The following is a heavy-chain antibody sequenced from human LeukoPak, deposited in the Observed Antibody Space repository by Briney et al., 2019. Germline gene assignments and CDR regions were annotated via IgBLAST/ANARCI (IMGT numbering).Heavy chain of an antibody. CDR3: ARGRYSSSHYYGMDV. J-gene: IGHJ6*02. D-gene: IGHD6-13*01. CDR2: IIPILGIA. Sequence: SVKVSCKASVGTFSSYAISWVRQAPGQGLEWMGRIIPILGIANYAQKFQGRVTITADKSTSTAYMELSSLRSEDTAVYYCARGRYSSSHYYGMDVWGQGTTVTVSS. CDR1: VGTFSSYA. V-gene: IGHV1-69*04.